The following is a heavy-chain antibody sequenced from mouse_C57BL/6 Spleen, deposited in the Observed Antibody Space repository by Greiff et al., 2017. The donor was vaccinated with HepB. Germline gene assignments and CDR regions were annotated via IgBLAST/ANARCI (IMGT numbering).Heavy chain of an antibody. CDR2: ILPGSGST. CDR1: GYTFTGYW. CDR3: ARGTTVVAEGAWFAY. D-gene: IGHD1-1*01. Sequence: VQLQQSGAELMKPAASVKLSCKATGYTFTGYWIEWVKQRPGHGLEWIGEILPGSGSTNYNEKFKGKATFTADTSSNTAYMQLSSLTTEDSAIYSCARGTTVVAEGAWFAYWGQGTLVTVSA. J-gene: IGHJ3*01. V-gene: IGHV1-9*01.